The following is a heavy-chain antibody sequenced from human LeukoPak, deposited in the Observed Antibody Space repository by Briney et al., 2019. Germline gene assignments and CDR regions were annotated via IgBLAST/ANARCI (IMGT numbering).Heavy chain of an antibody. Sequence: MPSETLSLTCTVSGGSISSGSYYWSWIRQPAGKGLEWIGRIYTSGSTNYNPSLKSRVTISVDTSKNQFSLKLSSVTAADTAVYYCARGEGELLRLGAFDIWGQGTMVTVSS. CDR3: ARGEGELLRLGAFDI. CDR1: GGSISSGSYY. V-gene: IGHV4-61*02. CDR2: IYTSGST. D-gene: IGHD1-26*01. J-gene: IGHJ3*02.